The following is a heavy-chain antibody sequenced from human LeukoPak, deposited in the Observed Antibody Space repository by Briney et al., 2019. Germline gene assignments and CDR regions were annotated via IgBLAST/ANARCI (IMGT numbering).Heavy chain of an antibody. CDR1: GYTFTSYG. D-gene: IGHD6-13*01. Sequence: ASVKVSCKASGYTFTSYGISWVRQAPGQGLEWMGWISAYNGNTNYAQKLQGRVTMTTDTSTSTAYMELRSLRSDDTAVYYCARVTPYSSSWYVVSLSYYYYMDVWGKGTTVTVSS. CDR2: ISAYNGNT. J-gene: IGHJ6*03. V-gene: IGHV1-18*01. CDR3: ARVTPYSSSWYVVSLSYYYYMDV.